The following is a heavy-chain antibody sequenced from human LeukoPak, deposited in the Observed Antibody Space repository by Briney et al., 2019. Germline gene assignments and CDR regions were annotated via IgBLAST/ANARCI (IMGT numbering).Heavy chain of an antibody. CDR2: INPNSGGT. V-gene: IGHV1-2*02. Sequence: ASVKVSCKASGYTFTGYYMHWVRQAPGQGLEWMGWINPNSGGTNYAQKFQGRVTMTRDTSISTAYMELSRLRSEDTAVYYCARVGYDFWSGYPVWGQGTLVTVSS. J-gene: IGHJ4*02. CDR3: ARVGYDFWSGYPV. CDR1: GYTFTGYY. D-gene: IGHD3-3*01.